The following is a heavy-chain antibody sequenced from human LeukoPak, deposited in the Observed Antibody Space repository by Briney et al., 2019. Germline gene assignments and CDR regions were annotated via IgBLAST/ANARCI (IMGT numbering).Heavy chain of an antibody. D-gene: IGHD5-24*01. CDR3: ARMEMAIDY. CDR2: IYHSGST. V-gene: IGHV4-38-2*01. Sequence: SETLSLTCAVSGYSISSGYYWGWIRQPPGKGLEWIGSIYHSGSTYYNPSLKSRVTISVDTSKNQFSLKLSSVTAADPAVYYCARMEMAIDYWGQGTLVTVSS. CDR1: GYSISSGYY. J-gene: IGHJ4*02.